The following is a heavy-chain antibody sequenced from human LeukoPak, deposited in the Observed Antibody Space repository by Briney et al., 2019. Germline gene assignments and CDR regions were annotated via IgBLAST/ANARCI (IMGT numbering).Heavy chain of an antibody. J-gene: IGHJ4*02. CDR3: ARDGGSYDY. CDR1: GFTFSTYW. D-gene: IGHD1-26*01. Sequence: GGSLRLSCAASGFTFSTYWMSWVRQAPGKGLEWVANIMQDGSEKYYVDSVKGRFTISRDNAKNSLFLQPSTLRAEDTGVYYCARDGGSYDYWGQGTLVTVSS. CDR2: IMQDGSEK. V-gene: IGHV3-7*01.